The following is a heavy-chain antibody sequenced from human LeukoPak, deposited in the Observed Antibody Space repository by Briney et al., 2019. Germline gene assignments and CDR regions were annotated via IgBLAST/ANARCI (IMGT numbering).Heavy chain of an antibody. CDR3: AKHGGPTPTTNDAFDI. D-gene: IGHD3-16*01. Sequence: TXXXXXMHXVRQAPGKGLEWVSGIAESGGFTYYADSVKGRFTISRDNSKNMLYMQMNNLRAEDTAVYYCAKHGGPTPTTNDAFDIWGPGTMVTVSS. CDR2: IAESGGFT. CDR1: TXXXXX. V-gene: IGHV3-23*01. J-gene: IGHJ3*02.